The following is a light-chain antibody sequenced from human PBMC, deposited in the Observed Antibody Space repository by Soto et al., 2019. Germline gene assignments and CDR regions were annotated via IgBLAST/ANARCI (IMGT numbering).Light chain of an antibody. Sequence: QPVLTQSPSASASLGASVKLTCTLSSGHSSYAIAWHQQQPEKGPRYLMKLNSDGSHSNGDGIPDLFSGSSSGAERYLTISIIQSEDEADYCCQTWGTGIQVFGGGTKLTVL. V-gene: IGLV4-69*01. CDR2: LNSDGSH. CDR3: QTWGTGIQV. J-gene: IGLJ2*01. CDR1: SGHSSYA.